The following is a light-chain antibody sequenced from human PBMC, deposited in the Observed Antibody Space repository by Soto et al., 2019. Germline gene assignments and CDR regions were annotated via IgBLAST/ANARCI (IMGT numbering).Light chain of an antibody. CDR3: QQTYSTPIT. CDR2: AAS. J-gene: IGKJ5*01. V-gene: IGKV1-39*01. Sequence: DIQMTQSQYSLSASVGERVALACLASQSISNYLNWYQQRPGKAPKLLIYAASSLQSGVPSRFSGSGSGTDFTLTISSLQPEDFVTYYCQQTYSTPITFGQGTRLEI. CDR1: QSISNY.